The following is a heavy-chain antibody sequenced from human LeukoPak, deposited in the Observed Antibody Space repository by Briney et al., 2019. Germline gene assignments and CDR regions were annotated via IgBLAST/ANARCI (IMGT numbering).Heavy chain of an antibody. Sequence: GGSLRLSCADSGFTFSSYSMNWVRQAPGKGLEWVSYISSSSSTIYYADSVKGRFTISRDNARKSLYLQMNSLRADDTAVYYCARDPLRLGELSFVYWGQGTLVTVSS. V-gene: IGHV3-48*01. CDR1: GFTFSSYS. J-gene: IGHJ4*02. CDR3: ARDPLRLGELSFVY. D-gene: IGHD3-16*02. CDR2: ISSSSSTI.